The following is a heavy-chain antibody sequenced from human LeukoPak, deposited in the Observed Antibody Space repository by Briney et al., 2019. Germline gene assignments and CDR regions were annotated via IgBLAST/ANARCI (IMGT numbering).Heavy chain of an antibody. Sequence: PGGSLRLSCAASGFTVSSNYMSWVRQAPGKGLEWVSVIYSGGSTYYADSVEGRFTISRDNSKNTLYLQMNSLRAEDTAVYYCARELRGGLTGYVSYYYYGMDVWGQGTTVTVSS. D-gene: IGHD3-9*01. CDR2: IYSGGST. CDR3: ARELRGGLTGYVSYYYYGMDV. J-gene: IGHJ6*02. CDR1: GFTVSSNY. V-gene: IGHV3-53*01.